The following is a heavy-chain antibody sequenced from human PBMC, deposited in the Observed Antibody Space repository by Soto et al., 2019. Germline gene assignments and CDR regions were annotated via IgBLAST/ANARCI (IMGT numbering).Heavy chain of an antibody. J-gene: IGHJ4*02. D-gene: IGHD6-19*01. CDR3: ARQRGSSGWYVDY. CDR1: GYSFTSFW. Sequence: EVQLVQSGAEVKKPGESLKISCKGSGYSFTSFWIGWVRPVPGNGLEWMGIIYPGDSDTRYSSSFQGQVTISADKSISTAYLQRSSLKASDTAMEYWARQRGSSGWYVDYWGQGTLVTFSA. CDR2: IYPGDSDT. V-gene: IGHV5-51*01.